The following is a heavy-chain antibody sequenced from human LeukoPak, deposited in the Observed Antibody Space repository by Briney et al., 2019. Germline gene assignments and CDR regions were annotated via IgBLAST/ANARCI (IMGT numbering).Heavy chain of an antibody. Sequence: QSGGSLSPSCAAPGFTFRSYAMGWVGQAQGKGLEWVSAISGSGVSTYYADSVKGRFTVSRDNSKNTLYLQMSSLRAEDTAVYYCAKDERNWNYNLASQTYDWGQGTLVTVSS. CDR2: ISGSGVST. V-gene: IGHV3-23*01. J-gene: IGHJ4*02. CDR3: AKDERNWNYNLASQTYD. CDR1: GFTFRSYA. D-gene: IGHD1-7*01.